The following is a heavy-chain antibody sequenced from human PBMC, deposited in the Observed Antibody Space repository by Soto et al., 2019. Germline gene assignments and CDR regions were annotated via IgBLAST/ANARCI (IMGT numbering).Heavy chain of an antibody. CDR1: GFTFSSYS. CDR3: ARRLVGATWYFDY. Sequence: EVQLVESGGGLVKPGGSLRLSCAASGFTFSSYSMNWVRQAPGKGLEWVSSISSSSSYIYYADSVKGRFTISRDNAKNSLYLQMNSLRAEDTAVYYCARRLVGATWYFDYWGQGTLVTVSS. D-gene: IGHD1-26*01. V-gene: IGHV3-21*01. CDR2: ISSSSSYI. J-gene: IGHJ4*02.